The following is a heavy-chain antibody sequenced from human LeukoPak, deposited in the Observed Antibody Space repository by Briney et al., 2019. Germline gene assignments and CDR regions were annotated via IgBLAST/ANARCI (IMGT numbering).Heavy chain of an antibody. CDR3: ARDDAAPGRDGYNSFDY. Sequence: GSLRLSCAASGFTFSSYSMNWVRQAPGKGLEWVSSISSSSSYIYYADSVKGRFTISRDNSKNTLYLQMNSLRAEDTAVYYCARDDAAPGRDGYNSFDYWGQGTLVTVSS. CDR2: ISSSSSYI. CDR1: GFTFSSYS. J-gene: IGHJ4*02. V-gene: IGHV3-21*01. D-gene: IGHD5-24*01.